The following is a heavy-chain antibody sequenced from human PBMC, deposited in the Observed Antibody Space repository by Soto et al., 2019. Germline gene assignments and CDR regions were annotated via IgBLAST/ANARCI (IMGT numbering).Heavy chain of an antibody. CDR1: GFTFSNAW. CDR2: IKSKTDGGTT. D-gene: IGHD3-3*01. CDR3: TTDGGFWGYDFWGRFDP. Sequence: GGSLRLSCAASGFTFSNAWMNWVRQAPGKGLEWVGRIKSKTDGGTTDYAAPVKGRFTISRDDSKNTLYLQMNSLKTEDTAVYYCTTDGGFWGYDFWGRFDPWGQGTLVTVSS. V-gene: IGHV3-15*07. J-gene: IGHJ5*02.